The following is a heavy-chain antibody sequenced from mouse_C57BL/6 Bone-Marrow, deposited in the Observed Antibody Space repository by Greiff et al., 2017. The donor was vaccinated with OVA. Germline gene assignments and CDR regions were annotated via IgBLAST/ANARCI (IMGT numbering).Heavy chain of an antibody. Sequence: QVQLQQSGPGLVQPSQSLSITCTVSGFSLTSYGVHWVRQSPGQGLEWLGVIWSGGSTDYNAAFISRLSISKDNAKSQVFFKMNSLQADDTAIYYCARIYYYGSSYGYFDVWGTGTTVTVSS. CDR1: GFSLTSYG. D-gene: IGHD1-1*01. J-gene: IGHJ1*03. CDR2: IWSGGST. V-gene: IGHV2-2*01. CDR3: ARIYYYGSSYGYFDV.